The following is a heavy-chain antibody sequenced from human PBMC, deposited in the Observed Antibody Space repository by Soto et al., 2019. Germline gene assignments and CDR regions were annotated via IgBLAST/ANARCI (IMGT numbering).Heavy chain of an antibody. CDR2: IKDGGIT. D-gene: IGHD5-12*01. CDR1: GGSFTGYY. Sequence: QVQLQQWGAGLLKPSETLSLTCAVNGGSFTGYYWSWVRQPPGKGLEWIGEIKDGGITNYSPSLRRRVTISADEPKKQFSLKVTSVTAADTAVYYCTRGQEGVVATHWDQGTLVTVSS. V-gene: IGHV4-34*01. J-gene: IGHJ4*02. CDR3: TRGQEGVVATH.